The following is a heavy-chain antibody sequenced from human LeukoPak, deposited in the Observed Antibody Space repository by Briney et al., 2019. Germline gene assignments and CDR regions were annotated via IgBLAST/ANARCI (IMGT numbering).Heavy chain of an antibody. CDR1: GFTVSNNY. V-gene: IGHV3-30*18. Sequence: GGSLRLSCAASGFTVSNNYMNWVRQAPGKGLEWVAVISYDGSNKYYADSVKGRFTISRDNSKNTLYLQMNSLRAEDTAVYYCAKELWLGGAFDIWGQGTMVTVSS. J-gene: IGHJ3*02. CDR3: AKELWLGGAFDI. D-gene: IGHD5-18*01. CDR2: ISYDGSNK.